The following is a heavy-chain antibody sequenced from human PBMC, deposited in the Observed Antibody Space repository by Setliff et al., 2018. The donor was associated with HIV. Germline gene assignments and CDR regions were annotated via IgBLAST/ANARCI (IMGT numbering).Heavy chain of an antibody. CDR3: ARVVWTAAAGTIDYFYYGLDV. CDR1: GASFSAYY. CDR2: INYSGST. Sequence: SETLSLTCAVYGASFSAYYWSWIRKPPGKGLEWIGEINYSGSTNYKASLKSRVTISADTSKNQFSLKLSSVTAADTAVYFCARVVWTAAAGTIDYFYYGLDVWGQGTTVTVSS. J-gene: IGHJ6*02. D-gene: IGHD6-13*01. V-gene: IGHV4-34*01.